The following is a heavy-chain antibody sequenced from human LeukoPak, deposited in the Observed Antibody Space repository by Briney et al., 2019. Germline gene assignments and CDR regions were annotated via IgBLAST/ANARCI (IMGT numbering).Heavy chain of an antibody. CDR2: IKSKTDGGTT. CDR3: TSHSGSYDFDY. V-gene: IGHV3-15*01. CDR1: GFTFSNAW. D-gene: IGHD1-26*01. Sequence: GGSLRLSCAASGFTFSNAWMSWVRQAPGKGLEWVGRIKSKTDGGTTDYAAPVKGRFTISRDDSKNTLYLQMNSLKTEGTAVYYCTSHSGSYDFDYWGQGTLVTVSS. J-gene: IGHJ4*02.